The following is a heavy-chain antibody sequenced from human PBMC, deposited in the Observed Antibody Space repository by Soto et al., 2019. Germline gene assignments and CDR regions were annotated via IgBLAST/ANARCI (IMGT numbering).Heavy chain of an antibody. CDR1: CYTFTRYS. CDR2: ISNYNGDT. CDR3: ARGRLVHNWFDP. J-gene: IGHJ5*02. D-gene: IGHD3-10*01. Sequence: ASVKVSCNASCYTFTRYSINWVRQAPGQGLEWVGWISNYNGDTKYAEKFQGRVTLTTDTSTTTTYMDLRSLTSDDTAVYFCARGRLVHNWFDPWGQGTLVTVSS. V-gene: IGHV1-18*04.